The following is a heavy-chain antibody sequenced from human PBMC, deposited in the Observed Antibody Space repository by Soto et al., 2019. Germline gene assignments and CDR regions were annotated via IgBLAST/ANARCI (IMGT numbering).Heavy chain of an antibody. J-gene: IGHJ3*01. V-gene: IGHV4-31*11. CDR3: VIFCFSSACPSYTIHV. CDR2: IYYTGST. D-gene: IGHD3-9*01. Sequence: SETLSLTCAVSGGTANRGGYYWSWIREHPGEGLEWIGNIYYTGSTSYNPYLESRVVISINTSKSQLSLNLSYETAADSVLYYCVIFCFSSACPSYTIHVWGQETMVPV. CDR1: GGTANRGGYY.